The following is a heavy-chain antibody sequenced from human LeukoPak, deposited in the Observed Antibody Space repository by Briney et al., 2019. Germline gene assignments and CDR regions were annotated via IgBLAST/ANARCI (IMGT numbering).Heavy chain of an antibody. D-gene: IGHD2-2*01. CDR3: ASGGCSSTSCYSPWFDP. CDR2: INHSGST. V-gene: IGHV4-34*01. Sequence: TSETLSLTCAVYGGSFSGYYWSWIRQPPGKGLEWIGEINHSGSTNYNPSLKSRVTISVDTSKNQFSLKLSSVTAADTAVYYCASGGCSSTSCYSPWFDPWGQGTLVTVSS. J-gene: IGHJ5*02. CDR1: GGSFSGYY.